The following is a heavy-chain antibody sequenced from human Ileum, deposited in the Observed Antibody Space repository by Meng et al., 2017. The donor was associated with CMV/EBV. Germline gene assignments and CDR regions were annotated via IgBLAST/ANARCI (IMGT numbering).Heavy chain of an antibody. D-gene: IGHD4-17*01. CDR2: INCNRGGT. CDR1: GYTFSGYY. V-gene: IGHV1-2*02. J-gene: IGHJ4*02. CDR3: ARVVDYGDYPPWVFGS. Sequence: GYTFSGYYIHWLRQAPGEGFEWMGWINCNRGGTAYAQNFQDRVTMTRDTSVNTAYMELNKLTSDDTAVYYCARVVDYGDYPPWVFGSWGQGTLVTVSS.